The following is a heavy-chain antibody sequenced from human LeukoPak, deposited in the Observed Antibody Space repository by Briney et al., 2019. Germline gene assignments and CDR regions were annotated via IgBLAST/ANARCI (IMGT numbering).Heavy chain of an antibody. CDR3: ARASLSAGNFDY. D-gene: IGHD6-13*01. CDR1: GGTFSSYA. V-gene: IGHV1-69*05. J-gene: IGHJ4*02. CDR2: ILPIFGTA. Sequence: SSVKVSCKASGGTFSSYAISWVRQAPGQGLEWMGGILPIFGTANYAQKFQGRVTITTDESTSTAYMELSSLRSEDTAVYYCARASLSAGNFDYWGQGTLVTVSS.